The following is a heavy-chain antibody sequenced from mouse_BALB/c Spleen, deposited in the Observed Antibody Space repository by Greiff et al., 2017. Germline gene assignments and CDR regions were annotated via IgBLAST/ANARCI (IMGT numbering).Heavy chain of an antibody. V-gene: IGHV8-12*01. D-gene: IGHD1-3*01. J-gene: IGHJ4*01. Sequence: QVTLKVSGPGILQPSQTLSLTCSFSGFSLSTSGMGVSWIRQPSGKGLEWLAHIYWDDDKRYNPSLKSRLTISKDTSSNQVFLKITSVDTADTATYYCARRRYDYGAMDYWGQGTSVTVSS. CDR1: GFSLSTSGMG. CDR2: IYWDDDK. CDR3: ARRRYDYGAMDY.